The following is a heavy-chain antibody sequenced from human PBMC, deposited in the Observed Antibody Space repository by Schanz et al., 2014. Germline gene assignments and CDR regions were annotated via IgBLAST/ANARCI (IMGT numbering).Heavy chain of an antibody. CDR3: TRGSGSRSYGWYYDS. D-gene: IGHD3-10*01. Sequence: EVQLVESGGGLVQPGGSLRLSCAASGFTFNDYWMHWVRQAPGKGLVWVSRINSDGRSTNYADSVKGRFTISRDNAKNTLYLQMNSVRAEDSAVYYCTRGSGSRSYGWYYDSWGQGTLATVSS. CDR1: GFTFNDYW. V-gene: IGHV3-74*01. CDR2: INSDGRST. J-gene: IGHJ4*02.